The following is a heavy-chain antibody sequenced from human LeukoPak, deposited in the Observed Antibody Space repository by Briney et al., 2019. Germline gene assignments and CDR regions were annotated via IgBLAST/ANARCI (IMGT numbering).Heavy chain of an antibody. CDR3: AKDVLLWFGELLHYYYYGMDV. J-gene: IGHJ6*02. CDR2: ISTASNP. V-gene: IGHV3-13*05. Sequence: PGGSLRLSCAASGFTVRSYDMHWVRQVAGKGLEWVSAISTASNPNYAASVQGRFTIFRANAENSLYLQMNSLRAEDTAVYYCAKDVLLWFGELLHYYYYGMDVWGQGTTVTVSS. D-gene: IGHD3-10*01. CDR1: GFTVRSYD.